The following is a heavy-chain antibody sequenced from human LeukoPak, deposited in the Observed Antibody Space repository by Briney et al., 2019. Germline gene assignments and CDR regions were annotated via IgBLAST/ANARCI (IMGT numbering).Heavy chain of an antibody. Sequence: GGSLRLSCAASGFTFSSYAMSWVRQAPGKGLEWVSAISGSGGSTYYADSVKGRFTISRVNFKNTLYLQMNSLRAEDTAVYYCAKEPPRSGYDVYDYASGSYRYTGYCGQGTLVTVSS. CDR3: AKEPPRSGYDVYDYASGSYRYTGY. D-gene: IGHD3-16*02. J-gene: IGHJ4*02. V-gene: IGHV3-23*01. CDR1: GFTFSSYA. CDR2: ISGSGGST.